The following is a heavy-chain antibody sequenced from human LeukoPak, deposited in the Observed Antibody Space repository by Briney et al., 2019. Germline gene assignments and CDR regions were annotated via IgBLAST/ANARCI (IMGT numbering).Heavy chain of an antibody. Sequence: SETLSLTCTVSGGSISSYYWSWIRQPPGKGLEWIGYIYYSGSTNYNPSLKSRVTISVDKSKNQFSLKLSSVTAADTAVYYCARLKYLDYGDYGVRYWGQGTLVTVSS. V-gene: IGHV4-59*12. CDR1: GGSISSYY. CDR3: ARLKYLDYGDYGVRY. D-gene: IGHD4-17*01. J-gene: IGHJ4*02. CDR2: IYYSGST.